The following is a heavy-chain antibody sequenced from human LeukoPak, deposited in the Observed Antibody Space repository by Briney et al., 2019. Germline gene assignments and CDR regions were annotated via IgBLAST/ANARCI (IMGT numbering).Heavy chain of an antibody. CDR1: GFTFSSYG. V-gene: IGHV3-33*06. CDR3: AKDRTGTHFDY. J-gene: IGHJ4*02. Sequence: PGRSLRLSCAASGFTFSSYGMHWVRQAPGKGLEWVAVIWYDGSNKYYADSVKGRFTISRDNSKNTLYLQMNSLRAEDTAVYYCAKDRTGTHFDYWGQGTLVTVSS. D-gene: IGHD1-1*01. CDR2: IWYDGSNK.